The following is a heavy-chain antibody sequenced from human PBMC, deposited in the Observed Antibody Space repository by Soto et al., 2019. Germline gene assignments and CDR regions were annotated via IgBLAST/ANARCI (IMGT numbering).Heavy chain of an antibody. CDR3: ASVGFRDGDYYYYGMDV. Sequence: QVQLQESGPGLVKPSETLSLTCTVSGGSISSYYWSWIRQPPGKGLEWIGYIYYSGSTNYTPSLTTRVTISVDTSKHPFSLKLSSVTAADTAVYYCASVGFRDGDYYYYGMDVWGQGTTDTVSS. CDR1: GGSISSYY. J-gene: IGHJ6*02. D-gene: IGHD1-26*01. V-gene: IGHV4-59*01. CDR2: IYYSGST.